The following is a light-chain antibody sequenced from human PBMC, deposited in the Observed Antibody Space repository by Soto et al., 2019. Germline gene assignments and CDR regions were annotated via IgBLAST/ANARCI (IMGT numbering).Light chain of an antibody. CDR2: GAS. Sequence: DVQMTQSPSTLSASVGGRVTLTCRASQSIINWLAWYQQKPGKAPKLLIYGASSLESGVPSRFSGSGAGTEFTLTITNLQPDDFATYYCQQYDSFSGTFGQGTKVDIK. CDR3: QQYDSFSGT. J-gene: IGKJ1*01. CDR1: QSIINW. V-gene: IGKV1-5*01.